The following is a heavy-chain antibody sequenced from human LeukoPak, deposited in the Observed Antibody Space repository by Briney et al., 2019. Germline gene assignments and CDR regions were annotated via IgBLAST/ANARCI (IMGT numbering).Heavy chain of an antibody. D-gene: IGHD5-18*01. CDR2: ISGSGGST. CDR1: GLTFSSYA. V-gene: IGHV3-23*01. CDR3: AKDTVDTAMVLDY. Sequence: SGGSLRLSCAASGLTFSSYAMSWVRQAPGKGLEWVSAISGSGGSTYYADSVKGRFTISRDNSKNTLYLQMNSLRAEDTAVYYCAKDTVDTAMVLDYWGQGTLVTVSS. J-gene: IGHJ4*02.